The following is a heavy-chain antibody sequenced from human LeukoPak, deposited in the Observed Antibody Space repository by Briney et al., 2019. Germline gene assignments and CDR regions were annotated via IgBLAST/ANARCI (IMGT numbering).Heavy chain of an antibody. V-gene: IGHV3-21*06. CDR2: ISSKGSYI. CDR1: GFTFSSYS. Sequence: GGSLRLSCAASGFTFSSYSMNWVRQAPGKGLEWVASISSKGSYIYYGDSVKGRFTISRDNTKNSLYLQMNSLRAEDTAVYYCAKTAEYDFWSGYDYWGQGTLVTVSS. D-gene: IGHD3-3*01. J-gene: IGHJ4*02. CDR3: AKTAEYDFWSGYDY.